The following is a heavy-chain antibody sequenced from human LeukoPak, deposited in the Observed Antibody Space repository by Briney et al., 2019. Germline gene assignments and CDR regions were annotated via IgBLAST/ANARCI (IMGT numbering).Heavy chain of an antibody. J-gene: IGHJ4*02. CDR3: ARSKVGEGENDY. V-gene: IGHV4-59*12. CDR1: GGSISSYH. Sequence: SETLSLTCTVSGGSISSYHWSWIRQPPGKGLESIGYIYSSGSTHYNPSLKSRVTISVDTSKNQFSLKLSSVTAADTAVYYCARSKVGEGENDYWGQGTLVTVSS. CDR2: IYSSGST. D-gene: IGHD3-16*01.